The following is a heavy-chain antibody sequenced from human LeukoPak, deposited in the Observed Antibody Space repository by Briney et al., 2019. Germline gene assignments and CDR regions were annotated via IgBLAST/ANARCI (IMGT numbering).Heavy chain of an antibody. D-gene: IGHD3-3*01. CDR1: GGTFSSYA. J-gene: IGHJ4*02. CDR2: IIPIFGTA. V-gene: IGHV1-69*05. CDR3: ARETPDYDFWSGRHLDY. Sequence: SVKVSCKASGGTFSSYAISWVRRAPGQGLEWMGGIIPIFGTANYAQKFQGRVTITTDESTSTAYMELSGLRSEDTAVYYCARETPDYDFWSGRHLDYWGQGTLVTVSS.